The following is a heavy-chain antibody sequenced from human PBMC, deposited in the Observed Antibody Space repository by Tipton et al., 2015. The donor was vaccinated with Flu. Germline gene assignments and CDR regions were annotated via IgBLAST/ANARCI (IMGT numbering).Heavy chain of an antibody. J-gene: IGHJ4*02. CDR2: IYYSGTT. CDR3: ARRKTVTTRLTYFDY. V-gene: IGHV4-39*07. Sequence: TLSLTCTVSGGSISSYTYYWGWFRQSPGTGLEWIGSIYYSGTTYYNPSLKSRVTMSIDTSKNQFSLKLSSVTAADTAVYYCARRKTVTTRLTYFDYWGQGTLDTVSS. D-gene: IGHD4-17*01. CDR1: GGSISSYTYY.